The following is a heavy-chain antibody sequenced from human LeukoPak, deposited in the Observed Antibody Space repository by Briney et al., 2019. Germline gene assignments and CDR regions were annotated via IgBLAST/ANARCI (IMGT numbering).Heavy chain of an antibody. J-gene: IGHJ4*02. CDR1: GFTFSSYW. CDR3: ARGPSSNWGDFDY. D-gene: IGHD7-27*01. V-gene: IGHV3-74*01. CDR2: INGGGSST. Sequence: PWGSLRLSCAASGFTFSSYWMHWVRQAPGKGLVWVSRINGGGSSTNYTDSVKGRFTISRDNAKNTLYLQMNSLRGEDTAVYYCARGPSSNWGDFDYWGQGTLVIDSS.